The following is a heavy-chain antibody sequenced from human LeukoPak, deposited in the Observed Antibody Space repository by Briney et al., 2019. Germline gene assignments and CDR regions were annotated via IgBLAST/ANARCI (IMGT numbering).Heavy chain of an antibody. CDR1: GFTFSGYA. Sequence: GGSLRLSCAASGFTFSGYAMSWVRQAPGKGLEWVSGISGSGGSTYYADSVKGRLTISRDNSKNTLYLQMNSLRAEDTAVYYCAKGRYYGSRKWGYFEYGGQGTLVTVS. V-gene: IGHV3-23*01. D-gene: IGHD3-10*01. J-gene: IGHJ4*02. CDR3: AKGRYYGSRKWGYFEY. CDR2: ISGSGGST.